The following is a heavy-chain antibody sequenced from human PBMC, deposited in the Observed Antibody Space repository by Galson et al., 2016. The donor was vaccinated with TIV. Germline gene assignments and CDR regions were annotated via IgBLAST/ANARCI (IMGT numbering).Heavy chain of an antibody. D-gene: IGHD2-15*01. CDR1: GFTFSTYG. CDR2: MSYEGSNK. Sequence: SLRLSCAASGFTFSTYGVHWVRQAPGKGLEWVAVMSYEGSNKYYADSVKGRFSISRDNSKSTLYLHMSSLRPEDTAVYYCARAVSRILLGWIDPWGQGTLVTVSS. CDR3: ARAVSRILLGWIDP. V-gene: IGHV3-30*03. J-gene: IGHJ5*02.